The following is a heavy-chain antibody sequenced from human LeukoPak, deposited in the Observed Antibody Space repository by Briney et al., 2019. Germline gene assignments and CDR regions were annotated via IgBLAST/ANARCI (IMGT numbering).Heavy chain of an antibody. CDR2: IGISSSTI. J-gene: IGHJ4*02. CDR3: ARDLWFGERASGY. Sequence: GGSLRLSCAASGFTFSSYSMNWVRQAPGKGLEWVSYIGISSSTIYYADSVKGRFTISRDNAKNSLYLQMNSLRDEDTAVYYCARDLWFGERASGYWGQGTLVTVSS. CDR1: GFTFSSYS. D-gene: IGHD3-10*01. V-gene: IGHV3-48*02.